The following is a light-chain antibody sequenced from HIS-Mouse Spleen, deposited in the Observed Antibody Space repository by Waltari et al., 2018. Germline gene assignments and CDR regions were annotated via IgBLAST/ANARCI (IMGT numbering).Light chain of an antibody. Sequence: QSALTQPRSVSGSPGQSVTISCTGTSSDVGGYNYVSWYQQHPGKAPKLMIYDVSKRALGVPHGFFGSKAGNTASLTISGLQAEDEADYYCCSYAGSYTGVFGTGTKVTVL. CDR2: DVS. CDR1: SSDVGGYNY. V-gene: IGLV2-11*01. J-gene: IGLJ1*01. CDR3: CSYAGSYTGV.